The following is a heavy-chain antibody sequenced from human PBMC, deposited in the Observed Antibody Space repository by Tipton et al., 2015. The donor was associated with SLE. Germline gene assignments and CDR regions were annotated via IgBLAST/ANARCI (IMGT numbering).Heavy chain of an antibody. Sequence: TLSLTCTVSGDSISSYYWNWIRQAPGKGLEWLGYVYHSGGTNYNPSLKSRVTISVDTSKNQFSLKLSSVTAADTAVYYCARDHLPGGYYYYMDVWGAGTTVTVSS. CDR3: ARDHLPGGYYYYMDV. J-gene: IGHJ6*03. CDR2: VYHSGGT. CDR1: GDSISSYY. D-gene: IGHD3-10*01. V-gene: IGHV4-59*01.